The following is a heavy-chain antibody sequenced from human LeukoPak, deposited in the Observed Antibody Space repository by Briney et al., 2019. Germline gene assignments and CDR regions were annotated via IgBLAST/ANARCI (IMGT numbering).Heavy chain of an antibody. D-gene: IGHD3-16*01. CDR3: ARARWGEFDY. Sequence: SETLSLTCTVSGGSISSYYWSWIRQPAGKGLEWIGRIYTSGSTNYNPSLKSRVTISVDKSKDHFSLRLSSVTAADTAVYYCARARWGEFDYWGQGTLVTVSS. CDR1: GGSISSYY. CDR2: IYTSGST. V-gene: IGHV4-4*07. J-gene: IGHJ4*02.